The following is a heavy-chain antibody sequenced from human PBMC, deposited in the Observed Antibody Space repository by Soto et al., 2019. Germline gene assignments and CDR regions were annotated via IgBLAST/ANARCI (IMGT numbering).Heavy chain of an antibody. V-gene: IGHV4-31*03. J-gene: IGHJ6*03. D-gene: IGHD2-15*01. CDR3: ARGEYCSGGSCRRGYYMDV. CDR1: GGSISSGGYY. CDR2: TYYSGST. Sequence: SETLSLTCTVSGGSISSGGYYWSWIRQHPGKGLEWIGYTYYSGSTYYIPSLKSRVTISVDTSKNQFSLKLSSVTAADTAVYYCARGEYCSGGSCRRGYYMDVWGKGTTVTVSS.